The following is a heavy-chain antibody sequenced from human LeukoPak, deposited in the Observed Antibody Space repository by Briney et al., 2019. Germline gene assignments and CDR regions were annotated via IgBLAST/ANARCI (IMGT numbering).Heavy chain of an antibody. CDR1: GGSINSYY. CDR3: ARQPGGTAAFDI. Sequence: SETLSLTCTVSGGSINSYYWSWIRQPTGKGLEWIGYIYYTGGETNYNPSLKSRLTISVDTSKNQFSLMLTSVTAADTAVYYCARQPGGTAAFDIWAQGTMVTVSA. J-gene: IGHJ3*02. D-gene: IGHD1-14*01. V-gene: IGHV4-59*08. CDR2: IYYTGGET.